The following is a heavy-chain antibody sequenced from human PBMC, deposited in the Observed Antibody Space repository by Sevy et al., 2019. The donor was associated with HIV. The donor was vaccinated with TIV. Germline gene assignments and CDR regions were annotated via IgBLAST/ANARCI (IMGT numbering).Heavy chain of an antibody. D-gene: IGHD3-10*01. J-gene: IGHJ6*02. CDR1: GFTFSSYS. V-gene: IGHV3-21*01. CDR3: AREKTYYYGSGSEKAYYGMDV. CDR2: ISSSSSYI. Sequence: GGSLRLSCAASGFTFSSYSMSWVRQAPGKGLEWVSSISSSSSYIYYADSVKGRFTISRDNAKNSLYLQMNSLRAEDTAVYYCAREKTYYYGSGSEKAYYGMDVWGQGTTVTVSS.